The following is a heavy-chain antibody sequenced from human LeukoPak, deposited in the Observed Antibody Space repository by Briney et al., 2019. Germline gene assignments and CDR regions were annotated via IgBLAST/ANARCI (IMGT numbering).Heavy chain of an antibody. V-gene: IGHV1-69*05. CDR3: ARLWPTVAGTWFDY. CDR1: GGIFSSYA. D-gene: IGHD6-19*01. J-gene: IGHJ4*02. Sequence: SVKVSCKASGGIFSSYAISWVRQAPGQGLEWMGGIIPIFGTANYAQKFQGRVTITTDESTSTAYMELSSLRSEDTAVYYCARLWPTVAGTWFDYWGQGTLVTVSS. CDR2: IIPIFGTA.